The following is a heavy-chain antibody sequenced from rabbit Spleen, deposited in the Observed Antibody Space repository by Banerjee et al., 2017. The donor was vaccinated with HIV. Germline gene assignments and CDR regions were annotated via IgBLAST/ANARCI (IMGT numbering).Heavy chain of an antibody. CDR2: IEPIFGIP. V-gene: IGHV1S47*01. Sequence: QEQLVESGGDLVKPEGSLTLTCKASGFDFSNYGVSWVRQAPGKGLERIGYIEPIFGIPNYANSVKGRFTISRDNAQNTVDLKMTSLTAADTATYFCVREAAYYFVLWGPGTLVTVS. J-gene: IGHJ4*01. CDR3: VREAAYYFVL. D-gene: IGHD4-1*01. CDR1: GFDFSNYG.